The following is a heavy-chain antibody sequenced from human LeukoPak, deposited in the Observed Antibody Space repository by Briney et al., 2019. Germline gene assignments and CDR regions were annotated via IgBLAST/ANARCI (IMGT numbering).Heavy chain of an antibody. CDR1: EFSVGSNY. CDR3: AKIGTVAEYFDY. J-gene: IGHJ4*02. D-gene: IGHD6-19*01. CDR2: ISGSGGST. Sequence: GGSLRLSCAASEFSVGSNYMTWVRQAPGKGLEWVSAISGSGGSTYYADSVKGRFTISRDNSKNTLYLQMNSLRAEDTAVYYCAKIGTVAEYFDYWGQGTLVTVSS. V-gene: IGHV3-23*01.